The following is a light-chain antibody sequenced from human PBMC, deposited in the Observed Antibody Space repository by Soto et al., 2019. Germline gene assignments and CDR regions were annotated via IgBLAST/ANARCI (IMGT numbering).Light chain of an antibody. CDR3: QQYGTLPTT. V-gene: IGKV3-20*01. CDR2: GAS. Sequence: ENVLTQSPGTLSLSPGERATLSCRASQSVSSSYLAWYQQKSGQAPRLLIYGASFRATDIPDRFSGSGSGTDFTLTISRLEPEDFAVYYCQQYGTLPTTFGPGTKVDIK. J-gene: IGKJ3*01. CDR1: QSVSSSY.